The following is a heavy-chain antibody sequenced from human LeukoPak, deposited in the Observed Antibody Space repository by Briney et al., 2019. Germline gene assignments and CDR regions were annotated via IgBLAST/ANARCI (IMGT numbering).Heavy chain of an antibody. CDR2: IYHSGST. D-gene: IGHD2/OR15-2a*01. CDR3: AKNSPLSASDI. CDR1: GGSISSSNW. V-gene: IGHV4-4*02. J-gene: IGHJ3*02. Sequence: PSETLSLTCSVSGGSISSSNWWSWVRQPPEKGLEWIGEIYHSGSTNYNPSLKSRVTISTDKSKNQFSLKLTSVTAADTAVYYCAKNSPLSASDIWGQGTMVTVSS.